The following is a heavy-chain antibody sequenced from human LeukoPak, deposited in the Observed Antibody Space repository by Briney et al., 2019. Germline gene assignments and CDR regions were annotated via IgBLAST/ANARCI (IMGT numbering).Heavy chain of an antibody. CDR1: GFTFSTYA. CDR3: AKVVYSSGWYGGALYDY. CDR2: ISGSGGST. V-gene: IGHV3-23*01. J-gene: IGHJ4*02. Sequence: GGSLRLSCEGSGFTFSTYAMTWVRQAPGEGLEWVSGISGSGGSTYYADSVKGRFTISRDNSKNTLYLRMNSLRAEDTAVYYCAKVVYSSGWYGGALYDYWGQGTLVTVSS. D-gene: IGHD6-19*01.